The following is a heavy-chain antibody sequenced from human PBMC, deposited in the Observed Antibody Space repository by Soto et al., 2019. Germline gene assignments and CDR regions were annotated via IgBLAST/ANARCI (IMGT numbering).Heavy chain of an antibody. J-gene: IGHJ3*02. D-gene: IGHD3-3*01. CDR2: IYISGSK. Sequence: QVQVQEAGPGLVKPSETLSLTCIVSGGSISGFYWNWIRQPADKGLEWIGRIYISGSKKYNPSLKGRVTMSADTSKNQFSLTLSSVTAADTAVYYCARALSNDFWTSDAFTIWGHGTMITVSS. CDR1: GGSISGFY. CDR3: ARALSNDFWTSDAFTI. V-gene: IGHV4-4*07.